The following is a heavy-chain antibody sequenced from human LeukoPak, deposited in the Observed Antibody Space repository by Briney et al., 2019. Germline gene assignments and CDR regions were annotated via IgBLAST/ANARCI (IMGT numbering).Heavy chain of an antibody. CDR2: IYWNDDK. J-gene: IGHJ4*02. CDR1: GFSLSTSGVG. CDR3: AHSFPYYDFWSGPKDPYYFDH. Sequence: SGPTLVNPTQTLTLTCTFSGFSLSTSGVGVGWIRQPPGKALEWLALIYWNDDKRYSPSLKSRLTITKDTSKNQVVLTMTNMDPVDTATYYCAHSFPYYDFWSGPKDPYYFDHWGQGTLVTVSS. D-gene: IGHD3-3*01. V-gene: IGHV2-5*01.